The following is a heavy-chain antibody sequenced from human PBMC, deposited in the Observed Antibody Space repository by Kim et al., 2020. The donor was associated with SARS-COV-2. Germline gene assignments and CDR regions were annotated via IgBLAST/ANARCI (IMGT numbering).Heavy chain of an antibody. Sequence: SETLSLTCAVSGGSFSGYFWSWVRQSPGKGLEWIGEINYSGITNFNPSLKGRVTASIDPFTSQLVLGLMSVNAADTAVYYCARLDMVRSYYYGVDVWGPGPSVTVSS. V-gene: IGHV4-34*01. D-gene: IGHD3-10*01. CDR2: INYSGIT. CDR3: ARLDMVRSYYYGVDV. CDR1: GGSFSGYF. J-gene: IGHJ6*02.